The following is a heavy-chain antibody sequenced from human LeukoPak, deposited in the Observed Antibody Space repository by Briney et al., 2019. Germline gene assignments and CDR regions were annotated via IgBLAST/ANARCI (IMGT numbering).Heavy chain of an antibody. CDR1: GDSVSSNSAA. D-gene: IGHD3-9*01. Sequence: SQTLSLTCAISGDSVSSNSAAWNWIRQSPSRGLEWLGRTYYRSKWYNDYAVSVKSRITINPDTSKNQFSLQLNSVTPEDTAVYYCARGGDALRYFDWGFDWFDPWGQGTLVTVSS. CDR3: ARGGDALRYFDWGFDWFDP. J-gene: IGHJ5*02. CDR2: TYYRSKWYN. V-gene: IGHV6-1*01.